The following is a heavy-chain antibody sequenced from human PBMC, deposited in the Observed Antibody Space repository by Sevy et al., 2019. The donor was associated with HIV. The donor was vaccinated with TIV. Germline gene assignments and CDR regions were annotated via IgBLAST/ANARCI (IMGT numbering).Heavy chain of an antibody. CDR3: ARDKGELRGYYGMDV. CDR1: GFTFSSYA. D-gene: IGHD1-26*01. CDR2: ISYDGSNK. J-gene: IGHJ6*02. V-gene: IGHV3-30-3*01. Sequence: GGSLRLSCAASGFTFSSYAMHGVRQAPGKGLEWVAVISYDGSNKYYADSVKGRFTISRDNSKNTLYLQMNSLRAEDTAVYYCARDKGELRGYYGMDVWGQGTTVTVSS.